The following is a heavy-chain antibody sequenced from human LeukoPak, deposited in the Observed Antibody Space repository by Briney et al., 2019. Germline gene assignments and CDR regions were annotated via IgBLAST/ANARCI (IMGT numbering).Heavy chain of an antibody. CDR1: GGSISSYY. V-gene: IGHV4-59*08. Sequence: SETLSLTCTVSGGSISSYYWSWIRQPPGKGLEWIGYIYYSGSTNYNPSLKSRVTISVDTSKNQFSLKLSSVTAADTAVYYCARHRQDYGGNDAFDIWGQGTMVTVSS. D-gene: IGHD4-23*01. J-gene: IGHJ3*02. CDR2: IYYSGST. CDR3: ARHRQDYGGNDAFDI.